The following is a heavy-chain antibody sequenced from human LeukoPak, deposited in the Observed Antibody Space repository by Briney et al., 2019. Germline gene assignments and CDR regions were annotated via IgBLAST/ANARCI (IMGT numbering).Heavy chain of an antibody. D-gene: IGHD3-22*01. Sequence: PGGSLRLSCAASGFTSSSYAMTWVRQAPGKGLEWVSTISGSGASTYYADSVRGRFTISRDNSKNTLYLQMNSLRAEDTAVYYCAKLGSSGFYTYYFDSWGQGTLVSVSS. CDR1: GFTSSSYA. CDR2: ISGSGAST. CDR3: AKLGSSGFYTYYFDS. J-gene: IGHJ4*02. V-gene: IGHV3-23*01.